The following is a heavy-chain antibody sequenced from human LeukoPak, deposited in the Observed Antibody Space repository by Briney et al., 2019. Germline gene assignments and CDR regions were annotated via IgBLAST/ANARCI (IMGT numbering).Heavy chain of an antibody. V-gene: IGHV4-61*02. CDR3: ARGGYYYDSSGPYYFDY. CDR2: IYTSGST. J-gene: IGHJ4*02. Sequence: SETLSLTCTVSGGSISSSSYYWGWIRQPAGKGLEWIGRIYTSGSTNYNPSLKSRFTMSVDTSKNQFSLKLSSVTAADTAVYYCARGGYYYDSSGPYYFDYWGQGTLVTVSS. D-gene: IGHD3-22*01. CDR1: GGSISSSSYY.